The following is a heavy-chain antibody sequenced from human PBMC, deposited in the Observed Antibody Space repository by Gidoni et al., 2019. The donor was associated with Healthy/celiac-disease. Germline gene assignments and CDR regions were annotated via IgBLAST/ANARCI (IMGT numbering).Heavy chain of an antibody. D-gene: IGHD6-19*01. CDR2: LSPIVGTE. CDR1: GGPFSSYA. Sequence: QVQLVQSGAEVKKPGSSVNVSCKASGGPFSSYAISGVLQAPGQGLEWMGGLSPIVGTENYAQKVQGRVTITADKSTSTAYMELSSLRSEDTAVYYCARGGIAVAGQSTNFDYWGQGTLVTVSS. J-gene: IGHJ4*02. V-gene: IGHV1-69*06. CDR3: ARGGIAVAGQSTNFDY.